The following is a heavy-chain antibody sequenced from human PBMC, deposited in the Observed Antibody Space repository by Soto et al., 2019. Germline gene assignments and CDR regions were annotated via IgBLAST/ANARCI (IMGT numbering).Heavy chain of an antibody. CDR3: ARHKYVRLRPNWFDP. CDR2: INHSGST. CDR1: GGSFSGYY. Sequence: SETLSLTCAVYGGSFSGYYWSWIRQPPGKGLEWIGEINHSGSTNYNPSLKSRVTISVDTSKNQFSLKLSSVTAADTAVYYCARHKYVRLRPNWFDPWGQGTLVTVSS. V-gene: IGHV4-34*01. J-gene: IGHJ5*02. D-gene: IGHD4-17*01.